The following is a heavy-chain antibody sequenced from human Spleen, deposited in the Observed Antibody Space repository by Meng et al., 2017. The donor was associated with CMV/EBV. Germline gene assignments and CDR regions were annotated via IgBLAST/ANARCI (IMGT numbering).Heavy chain of an antibody. CDR3: AKDLSGSGSTLDY. CDR2: ASGASGRGTT. J-gene: IGHJ4*02. D-gene: IGHD3-10*01. V-gene: IGHV3-23*01. CDR1: GFTFTTYA. Sequence: GESLKISCAASGFTFTTYAMNWVRQAPGKGLEWVATASGASGRGTTYHTDSVKGRFSISRDNSQNTLDLQMNSLRAEDTAVYYCAKDLSGSGSTLDYWGQGTLVTVSS.